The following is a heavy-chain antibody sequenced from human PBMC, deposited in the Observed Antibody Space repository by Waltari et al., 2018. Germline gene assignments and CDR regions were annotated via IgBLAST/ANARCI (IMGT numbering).Heavy chain of an antibody. V-gene: IGHV3-23*03. CDR2: IYSGGST. Sequence: EVQLLESGGGLVQPGGSLRLSCAASGFTFSSYAMSWVRQAPGKGLEWVSVIYSGGSTYYADSVKGRFTIARDNSKNTLYLQMNSLRAEDTAVYYCAKDNPGERYFDLWGRGTLVTVSS. CDR3: AKDNPGERYFDL. J-gene: IGHJ2*01. CDR1: GFTFSSYA.